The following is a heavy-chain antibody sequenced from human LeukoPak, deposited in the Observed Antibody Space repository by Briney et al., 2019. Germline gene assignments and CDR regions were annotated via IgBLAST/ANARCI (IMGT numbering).Heavy chain of an antibody. D-gene: IGHD3-10*01. CDR2: INPNSGGT. CDR1: GYTFTGYY. V-gene: IGHV1-2*02. CDR3: ARERCTMVRGVINY. Sequence: ASVRVSCKASGYTFTGYYMHWVRQAPGQGLEWMGWINPNSGGTNYAQKFQGRVTMTRDTSISTAYMELSRLRSDDTAVYYCARERCTMVRGVINYWGQGTLVTVSS. J-gene: IGHJ4*02.